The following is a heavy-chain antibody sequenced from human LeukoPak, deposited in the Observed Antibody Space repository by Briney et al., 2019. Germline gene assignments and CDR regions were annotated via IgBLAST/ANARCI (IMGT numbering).Heavy chain of an antibody. CDR1: GATFSSYA. J-gene: IGHJ6*03. CDR3: ARGGEVGATHEQGYYYYYMDV. D-gene: IGHD1-26*01. CDR2: IIPIFGTA. V-gene: IGHV1-69*05. Sequence: GASVKVSCKASGATFSSYAINWVRQAPGQGLEWMGGIIPIFGTANYAQKFQGRVTITTDESTSTAYMALSSLRSEDTAVYYCARGGEVGATHEQGYYYYYMDVWGKGTTVTVSS.